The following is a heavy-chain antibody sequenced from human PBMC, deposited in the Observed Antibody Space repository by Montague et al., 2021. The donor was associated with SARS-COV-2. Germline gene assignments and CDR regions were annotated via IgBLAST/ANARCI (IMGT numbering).Heavy chain of an antibody. V-gene: IGHV3-23*03. CDR3: ARGGRGASYYWEY. CDR2: IHSAGGIT. J-gene: IGHJ4*02. D-gene: IGHD3-16*01. CDR1: GFSFSTFA. Sequence: SLRLSCAASGFSFSTFAMSWVRQAPGKGLESVAVIHSAGGITYYADSVKGRFTISRDNARNSLYLQLTSLRGEDTAVYYCARGGRGASYYWEYWGQGPLAPV.